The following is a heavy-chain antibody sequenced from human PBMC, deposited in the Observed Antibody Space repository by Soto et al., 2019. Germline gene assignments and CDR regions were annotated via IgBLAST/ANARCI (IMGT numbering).Heavy chain of an antibody. V-gene: IGHV4-61*01. J-gene: IGHJ5*02. CDR1: GGSVSSGSYY. CDR3: ARSGYGREDWFDP. D-gene: IGHD5-12*01. CDR2: IYYSGSP. Sequence: PSETLSLTCTVSGGSVSSGSYYWSWIRQTPGKGLEWIGYIYYSGSPNYTPSLKSRVTISVDTSKNQFSLKLSSVTAADTAVYYCARSGYGREDWFDPWGQGTMVTASS.